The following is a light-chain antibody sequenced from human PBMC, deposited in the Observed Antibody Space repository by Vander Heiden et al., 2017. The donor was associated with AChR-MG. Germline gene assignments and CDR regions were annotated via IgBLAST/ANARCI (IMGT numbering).Light chain of an antibody. CDR3: QQYNSYSIT. CDR1: QSISSW. V-gene: IGKV1-5*03. CDR2: KAS. Sequence: SQMTQSPSTLSASVGDRVPITCRASQSISSWLAWYQQKPGKAPKLLMYKASTLESGVPSRFSGSGSGTEFTLTISSLQPDDFATYYCQQYNSYSITFGQGTRLEIK. J-gene: IGKJ5*01.